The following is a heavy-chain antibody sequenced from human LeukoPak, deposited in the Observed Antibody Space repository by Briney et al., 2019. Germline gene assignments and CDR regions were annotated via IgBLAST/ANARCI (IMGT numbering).Heavy chain of an antibody. CDR2: INPKSGGT. J-gene: IGHJ3*02. CDR1: GYTFSDYY. Sequence: ASVKVSCKASGYTFSDYYMHWVRQAPGEGLEWMGRINPKSGGTNYAQKFQVRVTMTRDTSISTAYMELSRLRSDDTAVYYCAWFYPSHRDAFDIWGQGTMVAVSS. V-gene: IGHV1-2*06. D-gene: IGHD3-10*01. CDR3: AWFYPSHRDAFDI.